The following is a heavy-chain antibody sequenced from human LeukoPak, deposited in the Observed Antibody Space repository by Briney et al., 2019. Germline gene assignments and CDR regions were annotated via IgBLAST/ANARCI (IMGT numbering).Heavy chain of an antibody. CDR3: ARGPPPDFDY. V-gene: IGHV4-61*02. CDR2: IHPSGST. CDR1: GGSISSGGYY. Sequence: SETLSLTCTVSGGSISSGGYYWSWIRQPAGKGLEWIGRIHPSGSTNYNPSLKSRVTLSVDTSKNQSSLKLSSVTAADTAVYYCARGPPPDFDYWGRGTLVTVSS. J-gene: IGHJ4*02.